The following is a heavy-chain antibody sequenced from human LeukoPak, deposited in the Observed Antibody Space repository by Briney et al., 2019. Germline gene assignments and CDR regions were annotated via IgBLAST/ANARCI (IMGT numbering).Heavy chain of an antibody. J-gene: IGHJ3*01. D-gene: IGHD5-24*01. CDR3: ARDAKQFSYAFDL. V-gene: IGHV4-34*01. CDR2: IDHSGST. Sequence: SETLSLTCAVYGGSFSAYFWTWIRQPPGKGLEWIGEIDHSGSTTYNPSLKSRVTISVDTSKTQFSLNLTSLTAADTAVYYCARDAKQFSYAFDLWGQGTMVAVSS. CDR1: GGSFSAYF.